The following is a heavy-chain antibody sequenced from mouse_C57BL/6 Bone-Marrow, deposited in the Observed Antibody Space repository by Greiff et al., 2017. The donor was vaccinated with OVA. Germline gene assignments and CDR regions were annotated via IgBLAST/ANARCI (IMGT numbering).Heavy chain of an antibody. CDR1: GYTFTSYG. J-gene: IGHJ1*03. CDR2: IYPRSGNT. D-gene: IGHD2-5*01. V-gene: IGHV1-81*01. CDR3: AHPYYSNCHWYFYV. Sequence: QVQLKESGAELARPGASVKLSCKASGYTFTSYGISWVKQRTGQGLEWIGEIYPRSGNTYYNEKFKGKATLTADKSSSTAYMELRSLTSEDSAVYFCAHPYYSNCHWYFYVWGTGTTVTVSS.